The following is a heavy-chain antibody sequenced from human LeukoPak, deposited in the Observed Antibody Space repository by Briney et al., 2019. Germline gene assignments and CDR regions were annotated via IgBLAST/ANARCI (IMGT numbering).Heavy chain of an antibody. CDR1: GFTVSTNY. Sequence: GGSLRLPCAASGFTVSTNYMSWARQAPGKGLEWVSVVYSDGKTCYADAVKGRFTISKDSSRNTLYLQMNSLRAEDTAVYYCEGWERPFDYWGQGTLVTVSS. D-gene: IGHD1-26*01. CDR3: EGWERPFDY. J-gene: IGHJ4*02. CDR2: VYSDGKT. V-gene: IGHV3-53*01.